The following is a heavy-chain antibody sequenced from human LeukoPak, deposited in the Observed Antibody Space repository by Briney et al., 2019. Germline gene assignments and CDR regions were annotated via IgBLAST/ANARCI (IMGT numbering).Heavy chain of an antibody. CDR2: LSWNSGSI. V-gene: IGHV3-9*01. D-gene: IGHD2-15*01. J-gene: IGHJ4*02. CDR3: TKGPCSAGSCYFDS. CDR1: GFTFDDYG. Sequence: GGSLRLSCTASGFTFDDYGMHWVRHVPGKGLEWVSGLSWNSGSIGYADSVKGRFTISRDNAKNSLYLQMNSLKHEDTASYYCTKGPCSAGSCYFDSWGQGTLVIVSS.